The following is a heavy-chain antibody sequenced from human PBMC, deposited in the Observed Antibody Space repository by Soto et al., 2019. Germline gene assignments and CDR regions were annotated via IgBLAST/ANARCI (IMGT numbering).Heavy chain of an antibody. CDR2: ISGSGFKK. CDR1: GFSFDNLG. D-gene: IGHD1-26*01. J-gene: IGHJ5*02. Sequence: PGGSLRLSCAACGFSFDNLGVSWVRQAPGKWLEWISSISGSGFKKYYADSVKGRFTISRDNSKSTVYLELNNLSAEDTAVYHCAKNQGVELVPLATVDWFDPWGQGSVVTVPS. V-gene: IGHV3-23*01. CDR3: AKNQGVELVPLATVDWFDP.